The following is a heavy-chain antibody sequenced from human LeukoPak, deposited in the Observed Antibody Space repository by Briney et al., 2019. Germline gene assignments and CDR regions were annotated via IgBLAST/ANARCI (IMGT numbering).Heavy chain of an antibody. J-gene: IGHJ3*02. D-gene: IGHD6-13*01. V-gene: IGHV3-23*01. CDR2: LSGSGGST. CDR1: GFTFSSYA. CDR3: AKDLQEQQLVTVPDAFDI. Sequence: GGSLRLSCAASGFTFSSYAMSWVRQAPGKGLERVSALSGSGGSTYYADSVKGRFTISRDNSKNTLYLQMNSLRAEDTAVYYCAKDLQEQQLVTVPDAFDIWGQGTMVTVSS.